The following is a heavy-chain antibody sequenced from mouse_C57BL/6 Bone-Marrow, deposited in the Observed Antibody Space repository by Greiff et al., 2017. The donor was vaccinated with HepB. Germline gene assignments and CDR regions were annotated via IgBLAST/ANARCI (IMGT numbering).Heavy chain of an antibody. CDR3: ARWDYYGSSYRYFDV. CDR1: GYSFTDYN. Sequence: LVESGASVKISCKASGYSFTDYNMNWVKQSNGKSLEWIGVINPNYGTTSYNQKFKGKATLTVDQSSSTAYMQLNSLTSEDSAVYYCARWDYYGSSYRYFDVWGTGTTVTVSS. D-gene: IGHD1-1*01. V-gene: IGHV1-39*01. J-gene: IGHJ1*03. CDR2: INPNYGTT.